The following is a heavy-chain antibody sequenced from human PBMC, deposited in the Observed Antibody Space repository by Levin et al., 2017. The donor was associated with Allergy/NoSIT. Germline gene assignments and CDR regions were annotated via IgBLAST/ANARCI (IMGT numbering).Heavy chain of an antibody. CDR2: IYLDDDK. Sequence: VSGPTLVKPTQTLTLTCTFSGFSLSTSGVGVGWIRQPPGKALEWLALIYLDDDKRYSPSLKSRLTITKDTSKNQVVLTMTNMDPVDTATYYCAHTYSNYGGVLFDYWGQGTLVTVSS. CDR3: AHTYSNYGGVLFDY. V-gene: IGHV2-5*02. CDR1: GFSLSTSGVG. D-gene: IGHD4-11*01. J-gene: IGHJ4*02.